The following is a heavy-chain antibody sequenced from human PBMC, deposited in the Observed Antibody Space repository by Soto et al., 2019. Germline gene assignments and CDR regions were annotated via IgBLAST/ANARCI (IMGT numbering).Heavy chain of an antibody. J-gene: IGHJ5*02. CDR1: GYIFATSW. CDR3: ATRSFFSPVSDP. CDR2: IYPGDSRT. D-gene: IGHD1-26*01. V-gene: IGHV5-51*01. Sequence: PGESLKISCXASGYIFATSWIGWVRQMPGKGLEWMGVIYPGDSRTRYNPSFQGQITISADKSITTAYLQWASLKASDSAMYYCATRSFFSPVSDPWGPGTLVTVSS.